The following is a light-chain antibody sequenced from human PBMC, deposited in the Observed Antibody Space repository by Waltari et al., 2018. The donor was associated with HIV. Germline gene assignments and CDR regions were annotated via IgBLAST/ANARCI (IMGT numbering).Light chain of an antibody. CDR2: DAS. CDR1: QSVSSS. J-gene: IGKJ4*01. Sequence: EIVLTQSPATLSLSPGERATLSCRASQSVSSSLAWYQQKPGQAPRPLIYDASNRATGIPARFRGSGSGTDFTLTISSLEPEDFAVYYCQQRSNWPLTFGGGTKVEIK. V-gene: IGKV3-11*01. CDR3: QQRSNWPLT.